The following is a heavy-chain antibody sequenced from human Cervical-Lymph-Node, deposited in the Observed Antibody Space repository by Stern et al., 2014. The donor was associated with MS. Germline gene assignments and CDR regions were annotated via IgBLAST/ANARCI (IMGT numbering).Heavy chain of an antibody. Sequence: MQLVESGGGVVQPGRSLRLSCAATGFNFSSYAMQWVRQAPGKGLEWVAVISYDGSKAYYADSVKGRFTISRDNSKKTLFVQMNSLRPEDTADYYCARDLLWFGEFDWGAMDVWGHGTTVTVSS. J-gene: IGHJ6*02. CDR2: ISYDGSKA. CDR1: GFNFSSYA. CDR3: ARDLLWFGEFDWGAMDV. V-gene: IGHV3-30-3*01. D-gene: IGHD3-10*01.